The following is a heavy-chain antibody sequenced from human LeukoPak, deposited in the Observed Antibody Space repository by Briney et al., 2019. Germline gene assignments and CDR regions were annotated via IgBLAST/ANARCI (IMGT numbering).Heavy chain of an antibody. CDR3: ARALGRNFVPKYYFDY. D-gene: IGHD3-9*01. CDR2: INHSGST. J-gene: IGHJ4*02. V-gene: IGHV4-34*01. Sequence: PSAALSLTCAVYGGSISCYYWSWLREPPGKGLELIGEINHSGSTNYNPSLKSRVTISVDTSKSQFSLKLSSVTAADTAVYYCARALGRNFVPKYYFDYWRQATLVTVSS. CDR1: GGSISCYY.